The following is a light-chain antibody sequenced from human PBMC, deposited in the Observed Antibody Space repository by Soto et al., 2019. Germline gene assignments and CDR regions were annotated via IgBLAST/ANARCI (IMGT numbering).Light chain of an antibody. CDR1: QSVSNNY. CDR2: GAS. J-gene: IGKJ1*01. V-gene: IGKV3-20*01. CDR3: HQYGGSPPET. Sequence: EIVMTQSPGTLSLSPGERATLSCGASQSVSNNYLGWYQQRPGQPPRLLIYGASNRATGIPDRFSGSGSGTDFTLTISRLEPEDFAVYYCHQYGGSPPETFGQGTKVDIK.